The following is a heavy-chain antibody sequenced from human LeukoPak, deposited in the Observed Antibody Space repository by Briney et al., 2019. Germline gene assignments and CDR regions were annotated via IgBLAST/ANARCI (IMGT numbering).Heavy chain of an antibody. D-gene: IGHD4-11*01. Sequence: GGSLRLSCAASGFTFSNYYMSWIRQAPGKGLEWVSYISSSGSTIYYADSVKGRFTISRDNAKNSLYLQMNSLRAEDTAVYYCARGLPSTVTTVLGYWGQGTLVTVPS. CDR2: ISSSGSTI. CDR1: GFTFSNYY. J-gene: IGHJ4*02. CDR3: ARGLPSTVTTVLGY. V-gene: IGHV3-11*01.